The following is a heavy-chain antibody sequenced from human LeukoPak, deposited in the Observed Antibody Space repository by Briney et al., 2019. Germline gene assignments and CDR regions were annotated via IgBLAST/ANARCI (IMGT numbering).Heavy chain of an antibody. V-gene: IGHV1-69*06. Sequence: SVKVSCKASGYTFTSYGISWVRQAPGQGLEWMGGIIPIFGTANYAQKFQGRVTITADKSTSTAYMELSSLRSEDTAVYYCAGTRLGGAFDIWGQGTMVTVSS. CDR2: IIPIFGTA. CDR3: AGTRLGGAFDI. CDR1: GYTFTSYG. J-gene: IGHJ3*02. D-gene: IGHD1-1*01.